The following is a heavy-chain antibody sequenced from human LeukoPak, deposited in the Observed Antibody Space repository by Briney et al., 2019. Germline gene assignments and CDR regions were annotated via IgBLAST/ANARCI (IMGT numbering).Heavy chain of an antibody. D-gene: IGHD5-24*01. J-gene: IGHJ4*02. CDR2: IKQGGSEK. Sequence: SGGSLRLSCAASGFTFDSCWMSWVRQAPGKGLEWVANIKQGGSEKYYVDSVKGRFTISRDNAKKSLYLQMNSLRAEDTAVYYCARERDDYNFFDYWGQGTLVTVSS. CDR1: GFTFDSCW. V-gene: IGHV3-7*04. CDR3: ARERDDYNFFDY.